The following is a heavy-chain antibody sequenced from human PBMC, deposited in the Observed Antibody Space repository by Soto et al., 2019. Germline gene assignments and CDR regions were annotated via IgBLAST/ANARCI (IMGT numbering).Heavy chain of an antibody. CDR2: ISYDGSNK. CDR1: GFTFSSYG. J-gene: IGHJ4*02. Sequence: GGSLRLSCAASGFTFSSYGMHWVRQAPGKGLEWVAVISYDGSNKYYADSVKGRFTISRDNSKNTLYLQMNSLRAEDTAVYYCARATVAGRKNYYFGYWGQGTLVTVSS. CDR3: ARATVAGRKNYYFGY. D-gene: IGHD6-19*01. V-gene: IGHV3-30*03.